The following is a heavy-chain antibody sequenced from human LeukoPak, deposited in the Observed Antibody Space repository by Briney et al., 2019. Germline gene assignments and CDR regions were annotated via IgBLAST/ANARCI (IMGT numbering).Heavy chain of an antibody. CDR1: GGSISNYF. CDR3: ARAPRADDNWFDP. Sequence: SETLSLTCTVSGGSISNYFWSWIRQPAGKGLEWIGRIYTTGRTDYNPSLKSRVTMSVDTSKNQFSLKLSSVTAADTAVYYCARAPRADDNWFDPWGQGTLVTVSS. J-gene: IGHJ5*02. V-gene: IGHV4-4*07. D-gene: IGHD5-24*01. CDR2: IYTTGRT.